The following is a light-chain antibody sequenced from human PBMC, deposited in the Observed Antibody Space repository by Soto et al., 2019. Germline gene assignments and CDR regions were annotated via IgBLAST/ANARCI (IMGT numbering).Light chain of an antibody. CDR2: GAS. J-gene: IGKJ5*01. CDR3: HQYNNWPRT. CDR1: QSVRNN. V-gene: IGKV3-15*01. Sequence: EIVLTQSPAPLSVSPGERATLSYRASQSVRNNLAWYQQKPGQAPSLLIYGASTRATGIPARFSGSGSGTEFTLTISSLQSEDFAVYFCHQYNNWPRTFGQGTRLGI.